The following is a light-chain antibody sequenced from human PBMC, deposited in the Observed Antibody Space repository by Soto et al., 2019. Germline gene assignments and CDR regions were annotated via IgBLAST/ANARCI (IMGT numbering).Light chain of an antibody. V-gene: IGKV1-39*01. Sequence: DIQMTQSPSSLSASVGDRVTITCRASQSISSYLNWYQQKPGKAPNLLMYTASNLQSGVPSRFSGSGSGTDFTLTISSPQPEDFATYYCQQSYSTPISFGQGTRLEIK. CDR1: QSISSY. CDR2: TAS. CDR3: QQSYSTPIS. J-gene: IGKJ5*01.